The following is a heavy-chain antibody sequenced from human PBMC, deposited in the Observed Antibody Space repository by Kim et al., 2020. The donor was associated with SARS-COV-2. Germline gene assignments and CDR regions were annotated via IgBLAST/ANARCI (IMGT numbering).Heavy chain of an antibody. V-gene: IGHV3-49*02. D-gene: IGHD1-26*01. CDR3: TRYRDGVFDI. CDR2: KT. J-gene: IGHJ3*02. Sequence: KTGYAASVKGRFTISRDDSKSIAYLQMNSLKTEDTAVYYCTRYRDGVFDIWGQGTMVTVSS.